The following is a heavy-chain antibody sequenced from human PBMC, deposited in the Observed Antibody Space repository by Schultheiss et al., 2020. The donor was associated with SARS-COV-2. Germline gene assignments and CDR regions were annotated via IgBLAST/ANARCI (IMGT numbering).Heavy chain of an antibody. Sequence: SETLSLTCTVSGGSISSSSYYWGWIRQPPGKGLEWIGSIYYSGSTYYNPSLKSRVTISVDTSKNQFSLKLSSVTAADTAVYYCARHNALGSELLLGFDYWGQGTLVTVSS. CDR1: GGSISSSSYY. CDR3: ARHNALGSELLLGFDY. D-gene: IGHD1-26*01. V-gene: IGHV4-39*01. CDR2: IYYSGST. J-gene: IGHJ4*02.